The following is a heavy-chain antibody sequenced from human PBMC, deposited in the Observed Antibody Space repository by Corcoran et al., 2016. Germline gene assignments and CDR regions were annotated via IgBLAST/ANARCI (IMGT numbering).Heavy chain of an antibody. CDR3: ARVQRTDYDYVWGSSRYWSCDL. D-gene: IGHD3-16*02. J-gene: IGHJ2*01. V-gene: IGHV3-64*07. Sequence: EVQVVESGGGLIQPGWSLRLSCAASGFTYSSDAIHWVRQARGRGLGYVSAISSNGGNTYYADSVKGSFTISIANSKNTLYLQMGSLRAEDVAVYYCARVQRTDYDYVWGSSRYWSCDLWGRWNLVTVSS. CDR1: GFTYSSDA. CDR2: ISSNGGNT.